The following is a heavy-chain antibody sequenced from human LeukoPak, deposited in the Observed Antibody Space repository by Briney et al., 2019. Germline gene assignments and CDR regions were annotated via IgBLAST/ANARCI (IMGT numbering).Heavy chain of an antibody. CDR1: GGSISSYY. D-gene: IGHD5-18*01. J-gene: IGHJ4*02. Sequence: SETLSLTCTVSGGSISSYYWSWIRQPPGKGLEWIGYIYYSGSTNYNPSLKSRVTISVDTSKNQFFLKLSSVTAADTGVYYCARGNPDKDMEQFDYWGQGTLVTVSS. CDR3: ARGNPDKDMEQFDY. V-gene: IGHV4-59*08. CDR2: IYYSGST.